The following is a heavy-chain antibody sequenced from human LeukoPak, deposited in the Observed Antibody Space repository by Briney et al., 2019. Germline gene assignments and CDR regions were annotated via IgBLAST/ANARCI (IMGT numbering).Heavy chain of an antibody. CDR2: ISAYNGST. J-gene: IGHJ4*02. CDR3: ARAGGYCSSTSCQTFDY. V-gene: IGHV1-18*01. Sequence: ASVKVSCKASGYTFTSYGISWVRQAPGRGLEWMGWISAYNGSTNYAQKLQGRVTMTTDTSTSTAYMELRSLRSDDTAVYYCARAGGYCSSTSCQTFDYWGQGTLVTVSS. D-gene: IGHD2-2*01. CDR1: GYTFTSYG.